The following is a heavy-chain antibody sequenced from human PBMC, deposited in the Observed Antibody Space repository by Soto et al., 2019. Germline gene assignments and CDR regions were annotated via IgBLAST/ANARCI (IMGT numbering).Heavy chain of an antibody. J-gene: IGHJ4*02. V-gene: IGHV3-23*01. CDR3: AKDGDSITRNKQLDY. Sequence: EVQLLESGGGLVQPGGSLRLSCAASGFTFSSYAMCWVRQAPGKGLEWVSSISVSGDRTYYADSVKGRFTISRDNSRNTLHLQMNSLRAEDTAVYYCAKDGDSITRNKQLDYWGKGTMVTVSS. CDR2: ISVSGDRT. CDR1: GFTFSSYA. D-gene: IGHD2-2*01.